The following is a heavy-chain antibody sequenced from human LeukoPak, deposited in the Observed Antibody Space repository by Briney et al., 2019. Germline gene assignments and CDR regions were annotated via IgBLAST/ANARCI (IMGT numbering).Heavy chain of an antibody. CDR3: ARERIEANDY. J-gene: IGHJ4*02. Sequence: GASVKVSCKASGGTFSSYAVSWVQQAPGQGLEWMGGIIPIFGTANYAQKFQGRVTITADESASTAYMELSSLRSEDTAVYYCARERIEANDYWGQGTLVTVSS. CDR1: GGTFSSYA. CDR2: IIPIFGTA. D-gene: IGHD2-15*01. V-gene: IGHV1-69*13.